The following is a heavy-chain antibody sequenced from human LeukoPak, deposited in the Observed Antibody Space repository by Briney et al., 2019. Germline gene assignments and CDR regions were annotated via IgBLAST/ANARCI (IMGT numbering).Heavy chain of an antibody. V-gene: IGHV3-74*01. D-gene: IGHD5-18*01. CDR1: GFTFSSYW. CDR3: ARGIPVDTAMVRDLDY. J-gene: IGHJ4*02. CDR2: INSDGSST. Sequence: PGGSLRLSCAASGFTFSSYWMHWVRQAPGKGLVWVSRINSDGSSTSYADSVKGRFTISRDNAKNTLYLQMNSLRAEDTAVYYCARGIPVDTAMVRDLDYWGQGTLVTVSS.